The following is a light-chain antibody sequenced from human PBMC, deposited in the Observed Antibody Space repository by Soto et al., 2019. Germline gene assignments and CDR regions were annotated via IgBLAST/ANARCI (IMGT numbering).Light chain of an antibody. V-gene: IGKV1-33*01. CDR1: QYISNY. CDR2: DAS. CDR3: QQYDNLPPV. Sequence: DIQMTQSPSSLSASVGDRVTITCQASQYISNYLNWYQQKPGKAPKLLIYDASNLETGVPSRFSGSGSGTDFTFTISSLQTEDIATYYCQQYDNLPPVFGPGTKGDIK. J-gene: IGKJ3*01.